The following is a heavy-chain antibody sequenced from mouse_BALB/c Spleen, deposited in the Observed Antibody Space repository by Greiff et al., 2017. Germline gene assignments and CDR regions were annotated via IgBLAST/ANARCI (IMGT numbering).Heavy chain of an antibody. CDR2: ISSGGST. CDR3: ARIYGSGY. Sequence: EVKVEESGGGLVKPGGSLKLSCAASGFTFSSYAMSWVRQTPEKRLEWVASISSGGSTYYPDSVKGRFTISRDNARNILYLQMSSLRSEDTAMYYCARIYGSGYWGQGTSVTVSS. J-gene: IGHJ4*01. D-gene: IGHD1-1*01. CDR1: GFTFSSYA. V-gene: IGHV5-6-5*01.